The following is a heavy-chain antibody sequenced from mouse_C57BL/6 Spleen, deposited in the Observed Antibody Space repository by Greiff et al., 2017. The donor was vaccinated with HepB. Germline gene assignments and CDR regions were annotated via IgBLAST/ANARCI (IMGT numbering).Heavy chain of an antibody. CDR2: IHPNSGST. J-gene: IGHJ3*01. D-gene: IGHD2-5*01. CDR3: ARTYYSNYVCAY. V-gene: IGHV1-64*01. CDR1: GYTFTSYW. Sequence: QVQLQQPGAELVKPGASVKLSCKASGYTFTSYWMHWVKQRPGQGLEWIGMIHPNSGSTNYNEKFKSKATLTVDKSSSPAYMQLSSLTSEDSAVYYCARTYYSNYVCAYWGPGTLVTVSA.